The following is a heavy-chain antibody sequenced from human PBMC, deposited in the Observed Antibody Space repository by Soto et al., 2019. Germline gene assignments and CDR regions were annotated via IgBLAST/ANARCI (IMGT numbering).Heavy chain of an antibody. D-gene: IGHD4-17*01. J-gene: IGHJ5*02. Sequence: GGPLRLSCEASGFTFSTYSMHWVRQPPGKGLEWLAAIWYDGTQRYYADSVKGRFIISRDNSKKTLYLEMNSLRAEDTAVYYCARAVGTTVTGLWHFDPWGQGTLVTVSS. V-gene: IGHV3-33*01. CDR3: ARAVGTTVTGLWHFDP. CDR1: GFTFSTYS. CDR2: IWYDGTQR.